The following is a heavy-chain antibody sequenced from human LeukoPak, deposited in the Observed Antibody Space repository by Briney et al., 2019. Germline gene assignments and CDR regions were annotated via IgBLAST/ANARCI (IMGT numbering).Heavy chain of an antibody. CDR1: GGSISSGDYY. CDR3: ARGYYGSGSYPRVYNWFDP. J-gene: IGHJ5*02. CDR2: IYYSGST. D-gene: IGHD3-10*01. Sequence: SETLSLTCTVSGGSISSGDYYWSWIRQPPGKGLEWIGYIYYSGSTHYNPSLKSRVTMSVDTSKNQFSLKLSSVTAADTAVYYCARGYYGSGSYPRVYNWFDPWGQGTLVTVSS. V-gene: IGHV4-30-4*01.